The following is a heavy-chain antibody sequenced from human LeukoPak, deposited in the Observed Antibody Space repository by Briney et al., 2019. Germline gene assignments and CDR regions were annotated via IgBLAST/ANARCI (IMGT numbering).Heavy chain of an antibody. CDR1: GFTFSSYS. CDR3: AGGYSSSWYYYYYYGMDV. CDR2: ISSSSSTI. D-gene: IGHD6-13*01. Sequence: RTGGSLRVSCAAPGFTFSSYSMNWVRQAPGKGLEWVSYISSSSSTIYYADSVKGRFTISRENAKNSLFLQMNSLRAEDMAVYYSAGGYSSSWYYYYYYGMDVWGQGTTLTVSS. V-gene: IGHV3-48*01. J-gene: IGHJ6*02.